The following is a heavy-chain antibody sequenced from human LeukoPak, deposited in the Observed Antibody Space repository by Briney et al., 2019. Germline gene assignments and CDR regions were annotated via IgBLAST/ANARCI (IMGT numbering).Heavy chain of an antibody. V-gene: IGHV1-2*02. Sequence: GASVKVSCKASGYTFTGYYIHWVRLAPGQGLQWMGWINPKSGATNYAQSFQGRVALTTDTSMSTAYMELSRLTSDDTAVYYCARAGGRSWFGPWGQGTLVTVSS. CDR1: GYTFTGYY. CDR3: ARAGGRSWFGP. CDR2: INPKSGAT. J-gene: IGHJ5*02.